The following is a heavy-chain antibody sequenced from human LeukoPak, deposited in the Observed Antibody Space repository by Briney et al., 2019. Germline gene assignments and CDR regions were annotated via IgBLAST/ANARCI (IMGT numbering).Heavy chain of an antibody. CDR2: IKQDGSEK. D-gene: IGHD4-17*01. CDR3: ARAALWYGDLDAFDI. J-gene: IGHJ3*02. Sequence: GSLRLSCAASGFTFDDYAMHWVRQALGKGLEWVANIKQDGSEKYYVDSVKGRFTISRDNAKNSLYLQMNGLRAEDTAVYYCARAALWYGDLDAFDIWGQGTMVTVSS. V-gene: IGHV3-7*01. CDR1: GFTFDDYA.